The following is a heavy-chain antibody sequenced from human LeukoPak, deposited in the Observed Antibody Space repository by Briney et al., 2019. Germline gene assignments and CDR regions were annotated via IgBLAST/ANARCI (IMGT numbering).Heavy chain of an antibody. J-gene: IGHJ3*02. CDR2: ISAYNGNT. D-gene: IGHD3-16*01. V-gene: IGHV1-18*01. CDR1: GYTFTSYG. CDR3: AREHGGVMSTFKGGTDAFHI. Sequence: ASVKVSCKASGYTFTSYGLSWVRQAPGQGLEWMGWISAYNGNTKYAQNLQGRLTMTTDTSTSTAYMELRSLRSDDTAVYYCAREHGGVMSTFKGGTDAFHIWGQGTMVTVSS.